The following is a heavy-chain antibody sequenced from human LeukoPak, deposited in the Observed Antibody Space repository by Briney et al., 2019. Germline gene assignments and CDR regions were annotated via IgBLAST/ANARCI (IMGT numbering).Heavy chain of an antibody. D-gene: IGHD3-3*01. Sequence: GGSLRLSCAASGFTFSNYGMHWVRQAPGKGLEWVAFIRYDGSSKYYADSVKGRFTISRDNSKNTLYLQMNSLRAEDTAMYYCAKDHYDFWSGYPGPLDYWGQGTLVTVSS. V-gene: IGHV3-30*02. J-gene: IGHJ4*02. CDR1: GFTFSNYG. CDR3: AKDHYDFWSGYPGPLDY. CDR2: IRYDGSSK.